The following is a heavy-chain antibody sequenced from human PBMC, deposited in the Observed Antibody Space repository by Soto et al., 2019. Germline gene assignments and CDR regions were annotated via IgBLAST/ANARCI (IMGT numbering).Heavy chain of an antibody. D-gene: IGHD3-22*01. J-gene: IGHJ5*01. CDR3: ASSTFFPYIRGYHFKNLDS. CDR1: AVSFERSIYF. CDR2: IYYSGSS. Sequence: SETLSLTCSVSAVSFERSIYFWNWIRQPPGKGLEWIGNIYYSGSSNPNPALKSRVTLSLYTFNNQFSPTLTSVTAADTAMYYCASSTFFPYIRGYHFKNLDSWGQGTLVTVSS. V-gene: IGHV4-61*01.